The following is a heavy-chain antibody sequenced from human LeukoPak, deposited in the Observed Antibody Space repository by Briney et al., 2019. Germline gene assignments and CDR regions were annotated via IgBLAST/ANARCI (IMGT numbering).Heavy chain of an antibody. Sequence: SETLSLTCTVSGGSLSSYYWSWIRQPPGKGLEWIGYIYYSGSTNYNPSLKSRVTISVDTSKNQFSLKLSSVTAADTAVYYCARAGAARPPYGMDVWGQGTTVTVSS. D-gene: IGHD6-6*01. CDR3: ARAGAARPPYGMDV. CDR1: GGSLSSYY. CDR2: IYYSGST. V-gene: IGHV4-59*01. J-gene: IGHJ6*02.